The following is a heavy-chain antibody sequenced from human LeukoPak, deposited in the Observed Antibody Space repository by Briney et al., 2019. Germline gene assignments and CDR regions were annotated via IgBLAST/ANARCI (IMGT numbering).Heavy chain of an antibody. J-gene: IGHJ4*02. CDR3: ARENDSGWSGPFDY. V-gene: IGHV3-7*03. D-gene: IGHD6-19*01. CDR1: GGSIRSSYYY. CDR2: IKQDGSEK. Sequence: ETLSLTCTVSGGSIRSSYYYWGWVRQAPGKGLEWVANIKQDGSEKYYVDSVKGRFTISRDNAKNSLYLQVNSLRAEDTAVYYCARENDSGWSGPFDYWGQGTLVTVSS.